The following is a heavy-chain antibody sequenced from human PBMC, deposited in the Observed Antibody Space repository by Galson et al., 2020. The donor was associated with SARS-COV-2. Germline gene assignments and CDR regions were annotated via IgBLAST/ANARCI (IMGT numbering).Heavy chain of an antibody. CDR1: GGSLSSGRYY. J-gene: IGHJ4*02. CDR2: IYTSGST. Sequence: SETLSLTCPVSGGSLSSGRYYWSWIRQPAGKGLEWIGRIYTSGSTNYNPSLQSRVTISIDTSKNQFSLELTSVTAADTAVYFCAYGVVAGTGYWGQGILVTVSS. D-gene: IGHD6-19*01. V-gene: IGHV4-61*02. CDR3: AYGVVAGTGY.